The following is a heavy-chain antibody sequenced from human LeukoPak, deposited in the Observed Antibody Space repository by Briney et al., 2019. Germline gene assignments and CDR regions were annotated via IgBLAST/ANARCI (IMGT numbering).Heavy chain of an antibody. J-gene: IGHJ4*02. D-gene: IGHD6-13*01. V-gene: IGHV4-4*02. CDR2: IYHSGST. Sequence: SETLSLTCAVSGGSISSSNWWSWVRQPPGKGLEWIGEIYHSGSTNYNPSLKSRVTISVDKSKNQFSLKLSSVTAADTAVYYCARVKGQQLVSFDYWGQGTLVTVSS. CDR3: ARVKGQQLVSFDY. CDR1: GGSISSSNW.